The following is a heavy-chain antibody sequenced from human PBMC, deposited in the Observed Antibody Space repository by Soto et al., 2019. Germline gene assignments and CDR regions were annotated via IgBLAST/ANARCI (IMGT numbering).Heavy chain of an antibody. V-gene: IGHV4-59*01. CDR1: GGSISRYY. D-gene: IGHD6-6*01. Sequence: PSETLSLTCTVSGGSISRYYWSWIRQPPGKGLEWIGYIHYSGSTNYNPSHKSRVTISVDTSKNQFSLKLSSVTAADTAVYYCARGDTYSSSSLADHDAFDIWGQGTMVT. J-gene: IGHJ3*02. CDR2: IHYSGST. CDR3: ARGDTYSSSSLADHDAFDI.